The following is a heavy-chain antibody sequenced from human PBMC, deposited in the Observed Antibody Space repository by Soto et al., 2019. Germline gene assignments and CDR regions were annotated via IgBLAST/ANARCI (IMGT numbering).Heavy chain of an antibody. V-gene: IGHV4-4*02. J-gene: IGHJ4*02. Sequence: PSETLSLTCAVSGGSISSSNWWSWVRQPPGKGLEWIGEIYHSGSTNYNPSLKSRVTISVDKSKNQFSLKLSSVTAADTAVYYCARGVAYYGSGSYYYYFDYWGQGTLVTVSS. CDR1: GGSISSSNW. CDR3: ARGVAYYGSGSYYYYFDY. D-gene: IGHD3-10*01. CDR2: IYHSGST.